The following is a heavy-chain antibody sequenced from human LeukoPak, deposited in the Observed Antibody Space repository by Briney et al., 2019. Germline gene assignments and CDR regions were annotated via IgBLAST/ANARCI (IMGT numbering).Heavy chain of an antibody. J-gene: IGHJ4*02. CDR3: ARRHDYGFFFDY. D-gene: IGHD4-17*01. Sequence: GESLKISCKTSGYSFDTYWIAWVRQMPGKGLEWMGNINPGDSDIRYSPTFQGQVTISVDKSTSTAYLQWSSLQATDTAMYFCARRHDYGFFFDYWGQGTLITVSS. CDR2: INPGDSDI. V-gene: IGHV5-51*01. CDR1: GYSFDTYW.